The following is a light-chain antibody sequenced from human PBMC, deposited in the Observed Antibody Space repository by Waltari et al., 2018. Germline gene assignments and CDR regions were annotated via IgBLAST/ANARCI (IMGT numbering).Light chain of an antibody. J-gene: IGKJ4*01. CDR1: QSVSSY. V-gene: IGKV3-11*01. CDR2: DAS. CDR3: QQRSTWPILT. Sequence: EIVLTQSPATLSLSPGERATLSCRASQSVSSYLGWYQQKPGQAPRLLIYDASTRATGVPGRFSGSGSGTDFTLTISSLEPEDFAIYYCQQRSTWPILTFGGVTKVEIK.